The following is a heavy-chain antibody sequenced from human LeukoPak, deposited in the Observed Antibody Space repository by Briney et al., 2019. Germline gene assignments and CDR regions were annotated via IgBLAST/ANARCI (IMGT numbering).Heavy chain of an antibody. J-gene: IGHJ5*02. CDR1: EFAFSNTL. CDR3: ARDRVGRQSWVEFDL. D-gene: IGHD3-10*01. V-gene: IGHV3-53*05. CDR2: INANRDT. Sequence: PGGSLRLSCTVSEFAFSNTLMHWVRQGPGKGPEWVALINANRDTAYADSAKGRFTISRDNSRNRVYLQMNSLRPEDSAVYYCARDRVGRQSWVEFDLWGQGTLVTVSA.